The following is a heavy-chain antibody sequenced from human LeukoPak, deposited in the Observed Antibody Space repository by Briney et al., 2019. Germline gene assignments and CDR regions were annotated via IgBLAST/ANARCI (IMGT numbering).Heavy chain of an antibody. V-gene: IGHV3-7*01. CDR1: GFTFSSYW. D-gene: IGHD2-15*01. J-gene: IGHJ6*03. Sequence: GGSLRLSCAASGFTFSSYWMSWVRQAPGKGLEWVANIKQDGSEKYYVDSVKGRFTISRDNAKNSLYLQMNSLRAEDTAVYYCARDGNCSGGSCYDDYYYYMDVWGKGTTVTVSS. CDR3: ARDGNCSGGSCYDDYYYYMDV. CDR2: IKQDGSEK.